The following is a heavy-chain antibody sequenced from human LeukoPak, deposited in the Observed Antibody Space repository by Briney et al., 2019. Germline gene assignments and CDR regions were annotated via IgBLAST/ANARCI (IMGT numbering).Heavy chain of an antibody. CDR2: ISSSSSYI. D-gene: IGHD2-21*01. CDR1: GFTFSSYS. V-gene: IGHV3-21*01. Sequence: GGSLRLSCAASGFTFSSYSMNWVRQAPGKGLEWVSSISSSSSYIYYADSVKGRFTISRDKAKNSLYLQMNSLRAEDTAVYYCARDIAYCGGDCYSGYFQHWGQGTLVTVSS. J-gene: IGHJ1*01. CDR3: ARDIAYCGGDCYSGYFQH.